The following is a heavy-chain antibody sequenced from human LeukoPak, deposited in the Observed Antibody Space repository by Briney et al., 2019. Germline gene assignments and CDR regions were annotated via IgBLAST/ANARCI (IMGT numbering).Heavy chain of an antibody. CDR2: IYYSGST. D-gene: IGHD3-22*01. CDR1: GGSISSSSYY. J-gene: IGHJ4*02. CDR3: ARRTDYSCGYYYGLDY. Sequence: PSETLSLTCTVSGGSISSSSYYWGWIRQPPGKRLEWLGSIYYSGSTYYNPSLKSRVTISVDTSKNQFSLKLSSVTAADTAVYYCARRTDYSCGYYYGLDYWGQGTLVTVSS. V-gene: IGHV4-39*01.